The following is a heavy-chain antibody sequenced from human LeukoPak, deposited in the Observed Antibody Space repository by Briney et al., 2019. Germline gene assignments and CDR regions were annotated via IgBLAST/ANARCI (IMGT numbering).Heavy chain of an antibody. CDR3: ARDQGSLTRSWYTGY. V-gene: IGHV1-2*06. J-gene: IGHJ4*02. Sequence: ASVKVSCKASGYSFSSHDINWVRQATGQGLEWMGRINPNTGETNFAQKFQGRVTMTRDTSITTAYMELSSLRPDDTAVYFCARDQGSLTRSWYTGYWGQGTQVTVSS. D-gene: IGHD6-13*01. CDR1: GYSFSSHD. CDR2: INPNTGET.